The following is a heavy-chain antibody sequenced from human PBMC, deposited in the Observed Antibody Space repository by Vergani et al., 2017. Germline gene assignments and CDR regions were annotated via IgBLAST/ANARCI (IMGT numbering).Heavy chain of an antibody. V-gene: IGHV4-59*01. CDR2: MYHSGST. D-gene: IGHD2-2*01. J-gene: IGHJ6*02. CDR3: ARGRGYCSSTSGYAQDEEYYYYGMDV. CDR1: GRSMSGYY. Sequence: QVRLQESGPGLVKPSETLSLTCSGSGRSMSGYYWSWIRQPPGKELEWIGYMYHSGSTNYNPSLETRVTISGDTSKNQFSLKLSSVTAADTAVYYCARGRGYCSSTSGYAQDEEYYYYGMDVWGQGTTVTVSS.